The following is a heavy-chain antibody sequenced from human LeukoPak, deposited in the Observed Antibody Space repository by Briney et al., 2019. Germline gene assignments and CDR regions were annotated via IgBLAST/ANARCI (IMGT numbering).Heavy chain of an antibody. J-gene: IGHJ4*02. V-gene: IGHV4-31*03. CDR3: ARDFRSGTGWPYYFDY. CDR2: IYYRGST. Sequence: PSQTLSLTCTVSGGSVISGGYYWSWIRQRPGKGLEWIGYIYYRGSTYYNPSLKSRVTISVDTSKNLFSLKLTSVTAADTAVYYCARDFRSGTGWPYYFDYWGQGTLVTVSS. D-gene: IGHD6-19*01. CDR1: GGSVISGGYY.